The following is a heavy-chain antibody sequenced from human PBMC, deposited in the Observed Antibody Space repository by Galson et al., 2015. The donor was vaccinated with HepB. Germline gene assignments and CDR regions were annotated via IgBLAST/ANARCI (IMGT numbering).Heavy chain of an antibody. CDR3: ARVLAAQGFDI. Sequence: SVKVSCKASGYTFTSYAMHWVRQAPGQRLEWMGWINAGNGNTKYSQKFQGRVTITRDTSASTAYMELSSLRSEDTAVYYRARVLAAQGFDIWGQGTMVTVSS. CDR1: GYTFTSYA. CDR2: INAGNGNT. D-gene: IGHD3-3*02. J-gene: IGHJ3*02. V-gene: IGHV1-3*01.